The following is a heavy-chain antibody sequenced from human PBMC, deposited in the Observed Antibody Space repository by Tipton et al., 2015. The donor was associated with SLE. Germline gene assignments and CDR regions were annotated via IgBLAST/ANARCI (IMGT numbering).Heavy chain of an antibody. V-gene: IGHV4-59*11. CDR2: IYYSGST. CDR3: ARGPNSSSWYGEGNWFDP. CDR1: GGSISSHY. Sequence: LRLSCTVSGGSISSHYWSWIRQPPGKGLEWIGYIYYSGSTNYNPSLKSRVTVSVDTSKNQFSLKLSSVTAADTAVYYCARGPNSSSWYGEGNWFDPWGQGTLVTVSS. J-gene: IGHJ5*02. D-gene: IGHD6-13*01.